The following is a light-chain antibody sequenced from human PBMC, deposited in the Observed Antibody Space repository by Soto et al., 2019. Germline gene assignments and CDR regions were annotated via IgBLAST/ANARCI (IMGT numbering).Light chain of an antibody. CDR3: SSYAGSNNFV. CDR1: SSDVGGYDY. CDR2: EVT. J-gene: IGLJ1*01. V-gene: IGLV2-8*01. Sequence: QSALTQPPSASGSPGQSVTISCTGTSSDVGGYDYVSWYQQHPGKAPKLMIYEVTKRPSGVPDRFSGSKSGKTASLTVSGLQAEDEADYYCSSYAGSNNFVFGTGTKVT.